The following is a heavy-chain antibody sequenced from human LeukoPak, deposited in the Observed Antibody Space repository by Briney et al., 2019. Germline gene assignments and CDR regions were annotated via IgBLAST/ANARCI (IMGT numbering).Heavy chain of an antibody. CDR3: ARDSYGSDY. V-gene: IGHV4-61*02. Sequence: SETLSLTCTVSGGSFSSGSYYWSWIRQPAGKGLEWIGRIYTSGSTNYNPSLKSRVTISVDTSKNQFSLKLSSVTAADTAVYYCARDSYGSDYWGQGTLVTVSS. D-gene: IGHD5-18*01. CDR2: IYTSGST. CDR1: GGSFSSGSYY. J-gene: IGHJ4*02.